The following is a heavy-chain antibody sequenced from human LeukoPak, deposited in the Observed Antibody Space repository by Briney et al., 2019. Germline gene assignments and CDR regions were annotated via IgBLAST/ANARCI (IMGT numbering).Heavy chain of an antibody. D-gene: IGHD3-3*01. V-gene: IGHV4-4*02. Sequence: SETLSLTCAVSGGSISSSNWWSWVRQPPGKGLEWIGEIYHSGSTNYNPSLKSQVTISVDKSKNQFSLKLSSVTAADTAVYYCARARDYDFWSGYYAFDYWGQGTLVTVSS. J-gene: IGHJ4*02. CDR3: ARARDYDFWSGYYAFDY. CDR1: GGSISSSNW. CDR2: IYHSGST.